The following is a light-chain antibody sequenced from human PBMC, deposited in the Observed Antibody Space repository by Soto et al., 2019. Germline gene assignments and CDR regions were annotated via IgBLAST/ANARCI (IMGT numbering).Light chain of an antibody. J-gene: IGKJ2*01. CDR1: QSVSSN. CDR3: HQYDDGPYT. CDR2: GAS. V-gene: IGKV3-15*01. Sequence: EIVMTQSASTLSVSPGERATLSCRASQSVSSNVAWYQQIPGQTPRLLIYGASTRATGIPVRFSGSGSGTEFTLTISSLQSEDFAVYYCHQYDDGPYTCGQGTKV.